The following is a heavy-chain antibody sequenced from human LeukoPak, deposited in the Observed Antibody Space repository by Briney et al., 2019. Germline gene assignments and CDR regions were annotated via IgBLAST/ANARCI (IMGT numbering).Heavy chain of an antibody. CDR1: GGSISSYY. J-gene: IGHJ5*02. V-gene: IGHV4-59*01. Sequence: PSETLSLTCTVSGGSISSYYWSWIRQPPGKGLEWIGYIYYSGSTNYNPSLKSRVTISVDTSKNQFSLKLSSVTAADTAVYYCARDVPYCSGGSCYFNWFDPWGQGTLVTVSS. CDR2: IYYSGST. D-gene: IGHD2-15*01. CDR3: ARDVPYCSGGSCYFNWFDP.